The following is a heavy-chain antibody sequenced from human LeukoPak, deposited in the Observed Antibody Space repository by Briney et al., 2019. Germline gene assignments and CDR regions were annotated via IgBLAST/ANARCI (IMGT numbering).Heavy chain of an antibody. Sequence: GGSLRLSCGASGVTFRIYGMNWGRQAPGKGPEWVSYIAHDSTTIYYKDSVKGRFTMSRDNARTSLYLQMTSLRAEDTAMYYCARATRNGYDYWGQGTLVTVSS. CDR2: IAHDSTTI. CDR1: GVTFRIYG. V-gene: IGHV3-48*04. CDR3: ARATRNGYDY. J-gene: IGHJ4*02. D-gene: IGHD5-24*01.